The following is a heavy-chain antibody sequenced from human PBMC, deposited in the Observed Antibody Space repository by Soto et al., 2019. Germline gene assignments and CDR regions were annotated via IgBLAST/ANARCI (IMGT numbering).Heavy chain of an antibody. CDR1: GFTFSSYD. J-gene: IGHJ6*02. CDR3: ARVGWFGELQDEKPGRYYYGMDV. Sequence: GGSLRLSCAASGFTFSSYDMHWVRQATGKGLEWVSAIGTAGDTYYPGSVKGRFTISRENAKNSLYLQMNSLRAEDTAVYYCARVGWFGELQDEKPGRYYYGMDVWGQGTTVTVSS. V-gene: IGHV3-13*01. CDR2: IGTAGDT. D-gene: IGHD3-10*01.